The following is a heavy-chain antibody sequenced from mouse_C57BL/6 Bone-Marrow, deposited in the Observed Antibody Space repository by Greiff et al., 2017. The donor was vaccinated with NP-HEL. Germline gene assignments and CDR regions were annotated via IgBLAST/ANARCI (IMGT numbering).Heavy chain of an antibody. V-gene: IGHV7-1*01. D-gene: IGHD1-1*01. CDR3: ARDATTVPFAY. J-gene: IGHJ3*01. Sequence: EVKLMESGGGLVQSGRSLRLSCATSGFTFSDFYMEWIRQAPGKGLEWIAASRNKANDYTTEYSASVKGRFIVSRDTSQSILYLQMNALRAEDTAMYYCARDATTVPFAYWGQGTLVTVSA. CDR1: GFTFSDFY. CDR2: SRNKANDYTT.